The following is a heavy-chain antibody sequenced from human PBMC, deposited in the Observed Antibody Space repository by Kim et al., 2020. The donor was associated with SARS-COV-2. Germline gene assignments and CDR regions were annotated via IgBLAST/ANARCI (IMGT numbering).Heavy chain of an antibody. CDR3: ARERFGGSFDY. Sequence: ASVKVSCKASGFTFSDYAMYWVRQAPGQRLEWMGWINAGSGNTRYSQKFQGRVTITWDTSASTAYMDLISLRFEDTAVYYCARERFGGSFDYWGQGTLVT. D-gene: IGHD3-10*01. CDR1: GFTFSDYA. CDR2: INAGSGNT. J-gene: IGHJ4*02. V-gene: IGHV1-3*01.